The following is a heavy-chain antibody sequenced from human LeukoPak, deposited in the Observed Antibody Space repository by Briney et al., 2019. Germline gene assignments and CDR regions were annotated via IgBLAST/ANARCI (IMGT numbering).Heavy chain of an antibody. V-gene: IGHV4-59*12. J-gene: IGHJ4*02. CDR2: IYYSGSA. D-gene: IGHD4-23*01. CDR3: ARDLYYGGNSGLDY. Sequence: SETLSLTCTVSGGSISSYYWSWIRQPPGKGLEWIGYIYYSGSANYNPSLKSRVTISVDTSKNQFSLKLSSVTAADTAVYYCARDLYYGGNSGLDYWGQGTLVTVSS. CDR1: GGSISSYY.